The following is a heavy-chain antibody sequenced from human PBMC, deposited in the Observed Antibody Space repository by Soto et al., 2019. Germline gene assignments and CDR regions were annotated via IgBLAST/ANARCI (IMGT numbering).Heavy chain of an antibody. D-gene: IGHD1-1*01. CDR3: VRGYHSFDV. Sequence: EVQLGESGGSLVQPGGSLRLSCAASGFTFSDHYMDWVRQAPGKGLEWVARSRNKAKSYTTVYAASVKDRFTISRDESKNSLYLEMSSLKAEDTAVYFCVRGYHSFDVWGRGTMVTVSS. J-gene: IGHJ3*01. V-gene: IGHV3-72*01. CDR2: SRNKAKSYTT. CDR1: GFTFSDHY.